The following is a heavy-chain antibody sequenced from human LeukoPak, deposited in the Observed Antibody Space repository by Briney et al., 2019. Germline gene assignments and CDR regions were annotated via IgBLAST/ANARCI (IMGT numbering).Heavy chain of an antibody. CDR2: IYYSGST. Sequence: SETLSLTCTVSGGSISSYYWSWLRQPPGKGLEWIGYIYYSGSTNYNPSLKSRVTISVDTSKSQFSLKLSSVTAADTAVYYCARGGRGPPDAFDIWGQGTMVTVSS. V-gene: IGHV4-59*12. CDR3: ARGGRGPPDAFDI. J-gene: IGHJ3*02. CDR1: GGSISSYY. D-gene: IGHD3-16*01.